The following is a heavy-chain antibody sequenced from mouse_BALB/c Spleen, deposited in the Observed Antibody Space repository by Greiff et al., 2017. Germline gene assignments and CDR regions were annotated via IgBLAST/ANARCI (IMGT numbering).Heavy chain of an antibody. CDR3: ARYYYGSRGGYFDY. D-gene: IGHD1-1*01. Sequence: EVQVVESGPSLVKPSQTLSLTCSVTGDSITSGYWNWIRKFPGNKLEYMGYISYSGSTYYNPSLKSRISITRDTSKNQYYLQLNSVTTEDTATYYCARYYYGSRGGYFDYWGQGTTLTVSS. CDR2: ISYSGST. J-gene: IGHJ2*01. CDR1: GDSITSGY. V-gene: IGHV3-8*02.